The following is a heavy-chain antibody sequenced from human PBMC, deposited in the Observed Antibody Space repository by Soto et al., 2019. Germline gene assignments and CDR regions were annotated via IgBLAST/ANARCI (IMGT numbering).Heavy chain of an antibody. D-gene: IGHD6-13*01. CDR1: GFTFSRFW. CDR2: INTDGSST. V-gene: IGHV3-74*01. J-gene: IGHJ4*02. CDR3: TRDPGAYSSTWSFYFDS. Sequence: GGSLRLSCAASGFTFSRFWMHWVRQAPGKGLVWVSRINTDGSSTTYADSVKGRFTISRDNAKNTLYLQMDSLRAEDTGVYYCTRDPGAYSSTWSFYFDSWGQG.